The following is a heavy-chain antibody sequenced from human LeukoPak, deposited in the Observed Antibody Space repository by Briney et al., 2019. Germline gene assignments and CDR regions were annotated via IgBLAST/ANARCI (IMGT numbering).Heavy chain of an antibody. CDR2: IYDGGST. D-gene: IGHD3-10*01. J-gene: IGHJ6*03. V-gene: IGHV4-59*08. CDR1: GGSVNSYY. Sequence: TSETLSLTCTVSGGSVNSYYLSWIRQPAGKTLEWIGRIYDGGSTNYNPSLKSRVTISVDTSKNQFSLKLSSVTAADTAVYYCARQGGTVVRGVTNNYYYYYMDVWGKGTTVTISS. CDR3: ARQGGTVVRGVTNNYYYYYMDV.